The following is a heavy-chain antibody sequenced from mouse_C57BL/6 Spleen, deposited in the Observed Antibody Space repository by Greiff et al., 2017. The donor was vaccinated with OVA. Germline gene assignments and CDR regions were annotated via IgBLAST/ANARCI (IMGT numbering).Heavy chain of an antibody. Sequence: VQLQQPGAELVRPGSSVKLSCKASGYTFTSYWMHWVKQRPIQGLEWVGNIDPSDSDTHYNQKFKDKATLTVDKSSSTAYMQLSSLTSEDSAVYYCARRQTGTFFDYWGQGTTLTVSS. CDR3: ARRQTGTFFDY. CDR2: IDPSDSDT. CDR1: GYTFTSYW. J-gene: IGHJ2*01. V-gene: IGHV1-52*01. D-gene: IGHD4-1*01.